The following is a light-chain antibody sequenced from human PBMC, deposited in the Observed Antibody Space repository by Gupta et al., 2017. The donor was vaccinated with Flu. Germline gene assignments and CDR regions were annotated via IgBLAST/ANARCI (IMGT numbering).Light chain of an antibody. V-gene: IGKV3-15*01. Sequence: IVMTQSPATLSVSPGERATLSCRASQSVNSNLAWYQQKPGQAPRLLMYAASTRATGIPARFSGSGSGTEFTLTISSLQSEDFAVYFCQQYNNWPPKTFGQGTKVEIK. CDR2: AAS. J-gene: IGKJ1*01. CDR1: QSVNSN. CDR3: QQYNNWPPKT.